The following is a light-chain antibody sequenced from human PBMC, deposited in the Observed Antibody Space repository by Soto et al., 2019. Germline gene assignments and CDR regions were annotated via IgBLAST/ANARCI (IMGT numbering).Light chain of an antibody. Sequence: QSALTQPASVSGSPGQSITISCTGTSNDVGNGYDSVSWYQHHPGKAPKLIIYEVVNRPSGVSNRFSGSKSGNTASLTISGLQAEDEADSYCSSYTTDISPYVFGTGTKLTVL. V-gene: IGLV2-14*01. CDR2: EVV. CDR3: SSYTTDISPYV. J-gene: IGLJ1*01. CDR1: SNDVGNGYDS.